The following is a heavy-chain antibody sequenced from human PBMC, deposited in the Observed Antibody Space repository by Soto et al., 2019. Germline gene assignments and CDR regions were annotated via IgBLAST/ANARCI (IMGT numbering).Heavy chain of an antibody. V-gene: IGHV4-39*02. CDR1: GGSISSSSYY. Sequence: SETLSLTCAVSGGSISSSSYYWSWIRQPPGKGLEWIGYIYYSGSTYYNPSLKSRVTISVDTSKNQFSLKLSSVTAADTAVYYCARDSSGSVYFDYWGQGTLVTVSS. CDR2: IYYSGST. J-gene: IGHJ4*02. D-gene: IGHD6-19*01. CDR3: ARDSSGSVYFDY.